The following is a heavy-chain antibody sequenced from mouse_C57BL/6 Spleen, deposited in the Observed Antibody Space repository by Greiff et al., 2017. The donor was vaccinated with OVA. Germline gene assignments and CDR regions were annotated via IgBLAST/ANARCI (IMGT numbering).Heavy chain of an antibody. J-gene: IGHJ4*01. CDR1: GFSLTSYA. V-gene: IGHV2-9-1*01. Sequence: QVQLKESGPGLVAPSQSLSITCTVSGFSLTSYAISWVRQPPGKGLEWLGVIWTGGGTNYNSALKSSLSISKDNAKSQVFLKMNSLQTYDTARYYCARSRLSGTGYYAMDYWGQGTSVTVSS. D-gene: IGHD4-1*01. CDR3: ARSRLSGTGYYAMDY. CDR2: IWTGGGT.